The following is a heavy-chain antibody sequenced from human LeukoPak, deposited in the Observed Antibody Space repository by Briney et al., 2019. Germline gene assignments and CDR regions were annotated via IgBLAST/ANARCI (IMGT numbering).Heavy chain of an antibody. V-gene: IGHV3-53*01. J-gene: IGHJ4*02. CDR1: GFTVSSNY. Sequence: PGGSLRLSCAASGFTVSSNYMSWVRQAPGKGLEWVSVIYSGGSTYYADSVKGRFTISRDNSKNTLYLQMNSLRAEGTAVYYCARHSIAAAGIPFDYWGQGTLVTVSS. D-gene: IGHD6-13*01. CDR3: ARHSIAAAGIPFDY. CDR2: IYSGGST.